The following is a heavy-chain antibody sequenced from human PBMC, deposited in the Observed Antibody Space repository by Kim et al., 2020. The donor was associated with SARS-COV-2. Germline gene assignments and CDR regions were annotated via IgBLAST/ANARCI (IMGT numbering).Heavy chain of an antibody. V-gene: IGHV3-23*01. Sequence: SVKGRFTISRDNSKNTLYLQMNSLRAEDTAVYYCAKDPQRRGYGASRVDYWGQGTLVTVSS. D-gene: IGHD4-17*01. CDR3: AKDPQRRGYGASRVDY. J-gene: IGHJ4*02.